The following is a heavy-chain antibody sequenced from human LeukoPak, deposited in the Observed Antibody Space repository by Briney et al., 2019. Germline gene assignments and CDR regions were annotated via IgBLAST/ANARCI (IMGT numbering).Heavy chain of an antibody. CDR3: VRDGGGTTPYDC. CDR2: ISYDGSNK. D-gene: IGHD1-7*01. Sequence: GRSLRLSCAASGFTFSSYAMHWVRQAPGKGLEWVAVISYDGSNKYYADSVKGRFTISRDSAKNTLYLQMNSLRVGDATVYYCVRDGGGTTPYDCWGQGTLVTVSS. J-gene: IGHJ4*02. V-gene: IGHV3-30*04. CDR1: GFTFSSYA.